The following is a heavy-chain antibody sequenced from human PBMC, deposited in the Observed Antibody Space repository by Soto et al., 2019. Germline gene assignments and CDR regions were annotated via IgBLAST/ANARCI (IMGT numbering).Heavy chain of an antibody. CDR1: GGSISSSSYY. J-gene: IGHJ4*02. CDR3: ARAITMVRGVIIPY. D-gene: IGHD3-10*01. CDR2: IYYSGNT. V-gene: IGHV4-39*01. Sequence: SETLSLTCTVSGGSISSSSYYWGWIRQPPGKGLEWIGSIYYSGNTYYNPSLKSRVTISVDTSKNQFSLKLSSVTAADTAVYYCARAITMVRGVIIPYWGQGTLVTVSS.